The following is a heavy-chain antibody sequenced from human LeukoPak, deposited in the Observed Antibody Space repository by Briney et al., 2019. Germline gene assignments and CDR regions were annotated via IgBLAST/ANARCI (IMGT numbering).Heavy chain of an antibody. CDR3: ARGGYYDFWTGYD. V-gene: IGHV4-59*08. CDR2: IFYSGST. J-gene: IGHJ4*02. D-gene: IGHD3/OR15-3a*01. CDR1: GGSVSNYY. Sequence: SETLSLTCTVSGGSVSNYYWSWIRQPPGKGLEWIGYIFYSGSTNQNPSLKSRVTISLDTSKNQISLKLESVTAADTAVYFCARGGYYDFWTGYDWGQGTLVTVSS.